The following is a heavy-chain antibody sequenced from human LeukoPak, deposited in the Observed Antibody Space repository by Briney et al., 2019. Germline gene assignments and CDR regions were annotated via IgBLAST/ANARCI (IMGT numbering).Heavy chain of an antibody. CDR3: GRSDWDLWYFDL. V-gene: IGHV4-59*01. D-gene: IGHD3/OR15-3a*01. J-gene: IGHJ2*01. CDR1: GGSISTYY. Sequence: SETLSLTCTVSGGSISTYYWSWLRQPPGKGLEWIGYVYYSGTTNYKYKSSLKSRVTISVDTSKNQFSLRLSSVTAADTAVYYCGRSDWDLWYFDLWGRGTLVTVSS. CDR2: VYYSGTT.